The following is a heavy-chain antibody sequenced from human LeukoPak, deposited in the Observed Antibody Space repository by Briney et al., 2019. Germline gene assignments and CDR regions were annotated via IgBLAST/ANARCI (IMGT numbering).Heavy chain of an antibody. CDR3: ARGIAAAGTVCDAFDI. J-gene: IGHJ3*02. CDR2: INHSGST. D-gene: IGHD6-13*01. V-gene: IGHV4-34*01. Sequence: SETLSLTCAVYGGSFSGYYWSWIRQPPGKGLEWIGEINHSGSTNYNPSLKSRVTISVDTSKNQFSLKLSSVTAADTAVYYCARGIAAAGTVCDAFDIWGLGTMVTVSS. CDR1: GGSFSGYY.